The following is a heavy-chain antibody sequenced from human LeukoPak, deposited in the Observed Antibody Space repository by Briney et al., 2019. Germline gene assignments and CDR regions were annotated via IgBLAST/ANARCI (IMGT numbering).Heavy chain of an antibody. CDR1: GFTFSSYT. CDR3: TKDALISYRGAWSQSDY. J-gene: IGHJ4*02. Sequence: GGSLRLPCAASGFTFSSYTVSWVRQAPGKGLEWVSGITGTGGSTYYADSVKGRFTISRDNSKNTLYLQMNRLRAEDTAIYYCTKDALISYRGAWSQSDYWGQGTLVTVSS. V-gene: IGHV3-23*01. CDR2: ITGTGGST. D-gene: IGHD2-2*01.